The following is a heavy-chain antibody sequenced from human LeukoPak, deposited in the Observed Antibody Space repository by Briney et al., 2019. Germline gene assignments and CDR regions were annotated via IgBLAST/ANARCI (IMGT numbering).Heavy chain of an antibody. V-gene: IGHV4-34*01. CDR1: GGSFSGYY. Sequence: SETLSLTCAVYGGSFSGYYWSWIRQPPGKGLEWIGEINHSGSTNYNPSLKSRVTISVDTSKNQFSLKLNSVTAADTAVYYCARAYGGNSQYFQHWGQGTLVTVSS. D-gene: IGHD4-23*01. CDR2: INHSGST. CDR3: ARAYGGNSQYFQH. J-gene: IGHJ1*01.